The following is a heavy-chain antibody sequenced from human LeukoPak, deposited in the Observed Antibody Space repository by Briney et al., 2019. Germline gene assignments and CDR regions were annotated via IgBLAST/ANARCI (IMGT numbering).Heavy chain of an antibody. CDR3: AKCLYYDSSGYYLNADY. Sequence: GGSLRLSCAASGFTFSSYGMHWVRQAPGKGLEWVTVISYDGNNKYYVDSVKGRFTISRDNSRNTLYLQMNSLRAEDTAVYYCAKCLYYDSSGYYLNADYWGQGTLVTVSS. J-gene: IGHJ4*02. D-gene: IGHD3-22*01. V-gene: IGHV3-30*18. CDR1: GFTFSSYG. CDR2: ISYDGNNK.